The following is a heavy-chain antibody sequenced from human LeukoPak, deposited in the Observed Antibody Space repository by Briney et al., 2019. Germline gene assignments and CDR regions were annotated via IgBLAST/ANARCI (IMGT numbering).Heavy chain of an antibody. V-gene: IGHV4-59*12. J-gene: IGHJ4*02. Sequence: SETLSLTCTVSGGSISSYYWSWIRQPPGKGLEWIGYIYYSGSTNYNPSLKSRVTISVDTSKNQFSLKLSSVTAADMAVYYCARGHYYDSSGYYCDYWGQGTLVTVSS. CDR2: IYYSGST. CDR1: GGSISSYY. D-gene: IGHD3-22*01. CDR3: ARGHYYDSSGYYCDY.